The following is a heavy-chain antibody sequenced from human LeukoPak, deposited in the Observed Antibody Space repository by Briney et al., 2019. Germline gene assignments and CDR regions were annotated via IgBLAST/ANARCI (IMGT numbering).Heavy chain of an antibody. CDR3: VKDGATVLGFY. CDR2: ISGSSSYI. Sequence: GGSLRLSCAASGFTFSSYSMNWFRQAPGKGLEWVSFISGSSSYIFYADSVKGRSTISRDNAKRSLYLQMNSLRAEDTAVYYCVKDGATVLGFYWGQGTLVTVSS. CDR1: GFTFSSYS. J-gene: IGHJ4*02. D-gene: IGHD4-17*01. V-gene: IGHV3-21*01.